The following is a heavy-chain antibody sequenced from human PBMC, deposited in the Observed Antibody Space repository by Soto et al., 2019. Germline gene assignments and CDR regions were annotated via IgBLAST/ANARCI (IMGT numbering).Heavy chain of an antibody. Sequence: TGGSLRLSCAASGFIFSDYAMTWVRQAPGKGLEWVSTISGTRGRQRNTFYTASVKGRFTVTRDNSKNTLFLQMNSLRVEDTAVYYCAKATTNGGWFNPFDSWGQGALVTVSS. CDR2: ISGTRGRQRNT. CDR3: AKATTNGGWFNPFDS. CDR1: GFIFSDYA. V-gene: IGHV3-23*01. D-gene: IGHD6-19*01. J-gene: IGHJ4*02.